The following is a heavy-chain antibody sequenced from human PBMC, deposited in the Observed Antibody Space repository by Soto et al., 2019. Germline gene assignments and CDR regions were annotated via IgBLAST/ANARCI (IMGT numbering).Heavy chain of an antibody. CDR3: ARDIVPYSSPLDY. CDR1: GYTFASYA. V-gene: IGHV1-3*01. Sequence: ASVKVSCTSCGYTFASYAIHCVRQAPGQRLEWMGWINAGNGNTKYSQKFQGRVTITRDTSASTAYMELSSLRSEDTAVYYCARDIVPYSSPLDYWGQGTLVTVSS. D-gene: IGHD6-13*01. CDR2: INAGNGNT. J-gene: IGHJ4*02.